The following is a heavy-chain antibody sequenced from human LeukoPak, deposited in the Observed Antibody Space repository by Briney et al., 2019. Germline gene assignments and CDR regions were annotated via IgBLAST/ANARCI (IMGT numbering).Heavy chain of an antibody. Sequence: SGKVSCKASGGTCSSYAISWVRQATGQGLEWMGGIIPIFGTANYAQKFQGRVTITADESTSTAYMELSSLRSEDTAVYYCARELYGLGITFGGVTSDAFDIWGQGTMVTVSS. D-gene: IGHD3-16*01. CDR2: IIPIFGTA. J-gene: IGHJ3*02. CDR1: GGTCSSYA. CDR3: ARELYGLGITFGGVTSDAFDI. V-gene: IGHV1-69*13.